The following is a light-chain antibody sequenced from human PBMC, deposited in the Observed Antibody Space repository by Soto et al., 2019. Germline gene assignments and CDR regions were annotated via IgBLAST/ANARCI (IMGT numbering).Light chain of an antibody. Sequence: IQLTQSPSSLSASVGDRVTITCRASQGVNRYLAWYQQIPGKAPKLLIYAASTLQSGVPSRFSGSGSGTDFTHTISSLQPEDITTNNCKQLNDYPITYGQGTKIEIK. CDR3: KQLNDYPIT. V-gene: IGKV1-9*01. CDR2: AAS. J-gene: IGKJ5*01. CDR1: QGVNRY.